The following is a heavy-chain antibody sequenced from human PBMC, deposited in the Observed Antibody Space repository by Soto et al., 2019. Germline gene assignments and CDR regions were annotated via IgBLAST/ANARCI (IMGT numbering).Heavy chain of an antibody. CDR3: ARSRIAAAGNEGFDMDV. J-gene: IGHJ6*03. V-gene: IGHV3-64*01. CDR1: GFTFSSYA. CDR2: ISSNGGST. D-gene: IGHD6-13*01. Sequence: GGSLRLSCAASGFTFSSYAMHWVRQAPGKGLEYVSAISSNGGSTYYANSVKGRFTISRDNSKNTLYLQMGSLRAEDMAVYYCARSRIAAAGNEGFDMDVWGKGTTVTVSS.